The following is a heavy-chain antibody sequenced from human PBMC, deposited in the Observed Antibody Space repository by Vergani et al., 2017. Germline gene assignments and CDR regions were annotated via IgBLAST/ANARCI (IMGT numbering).Heavy chain of an antibody. J-gene: IGHJ4*02. V-gene: IGHV3-30*02. CDR1: GFTLSNYD. CDR2: IQFDGSNQ. CDR3: AKHFRGWGIDY. Sequence: QVQLVESGGGVVQRGGSLRLSCATSGFTLSNYDMQWIRQGPGQGLEFVAFIQFDGSNQYYADSVKGRFSLSRDFTKNTLYLQVNSLRTDHAATYYCAKHFRGWGIDYWGQGTQVIVSS. D-gene: IGHD3-16*01.